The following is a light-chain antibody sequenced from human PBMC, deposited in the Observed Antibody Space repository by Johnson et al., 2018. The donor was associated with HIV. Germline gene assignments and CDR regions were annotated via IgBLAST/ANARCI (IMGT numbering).Light chain of an antibody. CDR1: SSNIGNNY. Sequence: SVLTQPPSVSAAPGQKVTISCSGSSSNIGNNYVSWYQQLPGTAPKLLIYENNKRPSGIPDRFSGSKSGTSATLGITGLQTGDEADYYCGTWDSSLSAAPSVFGTGTKVTVL. CDR3: GTWDSSLSAAPSV. V-gene: IGLV1-51*02. J-gene: IGLJ1*01. CDR2: ENN.